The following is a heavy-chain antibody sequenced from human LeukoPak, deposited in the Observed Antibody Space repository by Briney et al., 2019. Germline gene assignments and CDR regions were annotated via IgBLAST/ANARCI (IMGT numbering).Heavy chain of an antibody. Sequence: SETLSLTCTVSGGSIGSYYWSWIRQPPGKGLEWIGSIYYSGSTYYNPSLKSRVTISVDTSKNQFSLKLSSVTAADTAVYYCASDLERQDAFDIWGQGTMVTVSS. CDR2: IYYSGST. CDR1: GGSIGSYY. CDR3: ASDLERQDAFDI. J-gene: IGHJ3*02. D-gene: IGHD1-1*01. V-gene: IGHV4-39*01.